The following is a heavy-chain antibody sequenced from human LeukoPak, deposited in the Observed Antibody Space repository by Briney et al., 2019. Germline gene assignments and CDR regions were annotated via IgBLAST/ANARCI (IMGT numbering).Heavy chain of an antibody. J-gene: IGHJ6*03. CDR1: GFTFSNYW. CDR2: INSDGSST. D-gene: IGHD1-26*01. Sequence: PGGFLRLSCAASGFTFSNYWMHWVRQAPGKGLVWVSRINSDGSSTSYADSVKGRFTISRDNAKNTLYLQMNSLRAEDTAVYYCARVSSGSYFGYYYYMDVWGKGTTVTVSS. CDR3: ARVSSGSYFGYYYYMDV. V-gene: IGHV3-74*01.